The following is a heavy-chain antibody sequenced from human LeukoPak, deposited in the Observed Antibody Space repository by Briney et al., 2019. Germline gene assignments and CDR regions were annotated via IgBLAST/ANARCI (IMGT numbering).Heavy chain of an antibody. CDR1: GGSISRYY. V-gene: IGHV4-59*01. CDR3: ARDRQYYYGSGSYYHYMDV. D-gene: IGHD3-10*01. CDR2: IYYSGST. Sequence: PSETLSLTCTVSGGSISRYYWSWIRQPPGKGLEWIGYIYYSGSTNYNPSLKSRVTISVDTSKNQFYLKLNSVTAADTAVYYCARDRQYYYGSGSYYHYMDVWGKGTTVTVSS. J-gene: IGHJ6*03.